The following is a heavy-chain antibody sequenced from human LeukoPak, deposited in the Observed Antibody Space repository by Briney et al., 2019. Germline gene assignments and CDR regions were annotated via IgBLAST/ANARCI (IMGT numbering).Heavy chain of an antibody. CDR3: ARGPQSSSSYYYYYMDV. J-gene: IGHJ6*03. Sequence: GASVKVSCKASGYTFTSYGISWVRQATGQGLEWMGWMNPNSGNTGYAQKFQGRVTITRNTSISTAYMELSSLRSEDTAVYYCARGPQSSSSYYYYYMDVWGKGTTVTVSS. CDR1: GYTFTSYG. V-gene: IGHV1-8*03. CDR2: MNPNSGNT. D-gene: IGHD6-6*01.